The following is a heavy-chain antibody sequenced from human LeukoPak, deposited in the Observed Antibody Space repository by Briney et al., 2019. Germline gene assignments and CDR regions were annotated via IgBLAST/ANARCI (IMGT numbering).Heavy chain of an antibody. CDR3: ARALGLRAFDI. D-gene: IGHD5/OR15-5a*01. V-gene: IGHV4-30-2*01. CDR2: IYHSGST. CDR1: GGSISSGGYS. J-gene: IGHJ3*02. Sequence: SETLSLTCAVSGGSISSGGYSWSWIRQPPGKGLEWIGYIYHSGSTYYNPSLKSRVTISVDTSKNQFSLKLSSVTAADTAVYYCARALGLRAFDIWGQGTMVTVSS.